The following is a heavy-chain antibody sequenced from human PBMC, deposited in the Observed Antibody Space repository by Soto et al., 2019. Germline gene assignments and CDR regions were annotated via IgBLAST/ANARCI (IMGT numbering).Heavy chain of an antibody. J-gene: IGHJ4*02. V-gene: IGHV1-2*02. Sequence: QVQLLQSGAEVKKPGASVKVSCKASGDTFTANYIHWVRQAPGQGFEWMGWIKPKSGGTKYPQKFQGRVTMTRATSLSTVYMTLTRLTSDDTAVYYCARDVAKGGGSAGFDYWGQGTLVTVSS. CDR2: IKPKSGGT. CDR1: GDTFTANY. D-gene: IGHD1-26*01. CDR3: ARDVAKGGGSAGFDY.